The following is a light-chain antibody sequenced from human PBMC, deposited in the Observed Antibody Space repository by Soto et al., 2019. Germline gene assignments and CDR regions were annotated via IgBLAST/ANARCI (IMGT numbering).Light chain of an antibody. CDR2: EVS. CDR1: SSDVGGYNY. V-gene: IGLV2-14*01. Sequence: QSALTQPASVSGSPGQSITISCTGTSSDVGGYNYVSWYQHHPGKAPKLIIYEVSNRPSGVSNRFSGSKSGNTASLTISGLQAEDEADYYCSLYTSENTYVFGTGTKLTVL. CDR3: SLYTSENTYV. J-gene: IGLJ1*01.